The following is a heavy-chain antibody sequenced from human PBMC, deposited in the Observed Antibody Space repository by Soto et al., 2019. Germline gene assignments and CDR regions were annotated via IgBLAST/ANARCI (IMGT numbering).Heavy chain of an antibody. Sequence: QLQLQESGSGLVKPSQTLSLTCAVSGGSISSGGYSWSWIRQPPGKGLEWIGYIYHSGSTYYNPSLKSRVTISVDRSKNQFSLKLSSVTAADTAVYYCARVSDCSGGSCYWFDPWGQGTLVTVSS. V-gene: IGHV4-30-2*01. CDR1: GGSISSGGYS. CDR3: ARVSDCSGGSCYWFDP. D-gene: IGHD2-15*01. CDR2: IYHSGST. J-gene: IGHJ5*02.